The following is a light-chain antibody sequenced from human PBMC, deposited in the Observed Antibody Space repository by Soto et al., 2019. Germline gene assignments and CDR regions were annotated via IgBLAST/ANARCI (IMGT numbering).Light chain of an antibody. Sequence: DIQMTQSPSSLSASVGDRVTITCRASQGISNYLAWYQQKSGKVPKLLIYAASTLQSGVPFRFSGSGSGTDFTLTISSLQPEDVATYYCQNYNSAPWTFGQGNKVEIK. V-gene: IGKV1-27*01. CDR2: AAS. CDR1: QGISNY. CDR3: QNYNSAPWT. J-gene: IGKJ1*01.